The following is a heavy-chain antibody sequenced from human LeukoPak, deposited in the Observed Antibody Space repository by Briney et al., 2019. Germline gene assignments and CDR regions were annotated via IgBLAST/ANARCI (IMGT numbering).Heavy chain of an antibody. V-gene: IGHV4-38-2*01. CDR1: GYSISSGYY. CDR2: IYHSGST. J-gene: IGHJ5*02. CDR3: ARTGKQTTALNWFDP. D-gene: IGHD4-11*01. Sequence: NPSETLSLTCAVSGYSISSGYYWGWIRQPPGKGLEWIGSIYHSGSTYYNPSLKSRVTISVDTSKNQFSLKLSSVTAADTAVYYCARTGKQTTALNWFDPWGQGTLVTVSS.